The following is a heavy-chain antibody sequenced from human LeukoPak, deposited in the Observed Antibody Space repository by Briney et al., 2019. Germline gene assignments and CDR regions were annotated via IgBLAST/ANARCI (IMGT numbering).Heavy chain of an antibody. CDR1: GFKFSDHY. J-gene: IGHJ6*02. Sequence: GGSQRLSCAASGFKFSDHYIEWVRQAPGKGLEWVGRSRNKASSYTTEYAASVEGRFTISRDVSESSLYLQMNSLRTEDTAVYYCGRIAINENNGMDVWGQGTTVTVSS. V-gene: IGHV3-72*01. D-gene: IGHD2-21*01. CDR2: SRNKASSYTT. CDR3: GRIAINENNGMDV.